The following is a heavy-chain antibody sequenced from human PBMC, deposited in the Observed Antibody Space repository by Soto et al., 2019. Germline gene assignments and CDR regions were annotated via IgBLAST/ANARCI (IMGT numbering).Heavy chain of an antibody. Sequence: LGESLKISCKGSGYSFTSYWIGWVRQMPGKGLEWMGIIYPGDSDTRYSPSFQGQVTISADKSISTAYLQWSSLKASDTAMYYCARQNWNYEVLNWFDPWGQGTLVTVSS. V-gene: IGHV5-51*01. D-gene: IGHD1-7*01. J-gene: IGHJ5*02. CDR1: GYSFTSYW. CDR2: IYPGDSDT. CDR3: ARQNWNYEVLNWFDP.